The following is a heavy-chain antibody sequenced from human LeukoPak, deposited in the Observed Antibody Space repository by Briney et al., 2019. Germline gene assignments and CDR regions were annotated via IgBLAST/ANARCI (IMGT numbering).Heavy chain of an antibody. CDR2: IYYSGST. CDR1: GGSISSYY. Sequence: TSSETLSLTCTVSGGSISSYYWSWIRQPPGKGLEWIGYIYYSGSTNYNPSLKSRVTISVDTSKNQFSLKLSSVTAADTAVYYCARFYDSSGYYYRWFDPWGQGTLVTVSS. CDR3: ARFYDSSGYYYRWFDP. D-gene: IGHD3-22*01. V-gene: IGHV4-59*01. J-gene: IGHJ5*02.